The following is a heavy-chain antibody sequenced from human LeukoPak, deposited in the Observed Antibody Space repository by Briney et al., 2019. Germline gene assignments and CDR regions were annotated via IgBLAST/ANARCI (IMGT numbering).Heavy chain of an antibody. CDR3: ARVLAYCSSTSCHDY. V-gene: IGHV1-69*04. Sequence: SVKVSCKASGGTFSSYAISWVRQAPGQGLEWMGRIIPILGIANYAQKFQGRVTMTTDTSTSTAYMELRSLRSDDTAVYYCARVLAYCSSTSCHDYWGQGTLVTVYS. J-gene: IGHJ4*02. D-gene: IGHD2-2*01. CDR2: IIPILGIA. CDR1: GGTFSSYA.